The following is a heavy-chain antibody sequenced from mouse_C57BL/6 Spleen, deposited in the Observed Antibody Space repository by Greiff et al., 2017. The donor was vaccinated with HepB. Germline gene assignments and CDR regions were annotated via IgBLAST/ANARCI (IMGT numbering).Heavy chain of an antibody. Sequence: EVMLVESGGGLVKPGGSLKLSCAASGFTFSSYAMSWVRQTPEKRLEWVVTISDGGSYTYYPDNVKGRYTISRDKANINPYLQMSHLKSEDTAMYYCARDSSSNARFAYWGQGTMVTVSA. CDR2: ISDGGSYT. J-gene: IGHJ3*01. CDR1: GFTFSSYA. V-gene: IGHV5-4*01. D-gene: IGHD2-5*01. CDR3: ARDSSSNARFAY.